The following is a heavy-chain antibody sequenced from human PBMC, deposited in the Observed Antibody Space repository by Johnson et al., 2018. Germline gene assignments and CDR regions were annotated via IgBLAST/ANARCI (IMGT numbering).Heavy chain of an antibody. D-gene: IGHD3-16*02. CDR3: ARVRYYDYVWGSYRYPDAFDI. J-gene: IGHJ3*02. CDR1: GGSISSYY. CDR2: IYYSGST. Sequence: QVQLQESGPGLVKPSETLSLTCTVSGGSISSYYWSWIRQPPGKGLEWIGYIYYSGSTNYNPSLKSRVTISVDTSKNQFSLKLSSVTAADTAVYSCARVRYYDYVWGSYRYPDAFDIWGQGTMVTVSS. V-gene: IGHV4-59*01.